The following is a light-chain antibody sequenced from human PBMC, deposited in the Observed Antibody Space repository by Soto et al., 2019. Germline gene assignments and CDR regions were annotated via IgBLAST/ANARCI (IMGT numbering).Light chain of an antibody. J-gene: IGKJ5*01. CDR2: DAS. CDR1: QNIRNL. CDR3: QPYYTYSR. V-gene: IGKV1-5*01. Sequence: IQLTQFPSTLSSAAGDSVTITCRASQNIRNLLAWYQQKPGKAPKPLIFDASTLKTGVPSRFGGSGSGAEFNFTITGLQPDDIATYFCQPYYTYSRFGQVTRLEIK.